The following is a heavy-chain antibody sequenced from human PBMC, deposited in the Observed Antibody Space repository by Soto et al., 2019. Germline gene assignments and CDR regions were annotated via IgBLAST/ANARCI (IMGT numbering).Heavy chain of an antibody. Sequence: GGSLRLSCAASGFTFSSYVMSWVRQAPGKWLVWFIVIIGSGGSTYYADSVKGRFTISRDNSKNTLYLQMNSLRAEDTAIYYCAKGVADSYVGWYFDCWGQGTQVTVSS. D-gene: IGHD6-19*01. CDR2: IIGSGGST. CDR3: AKGVADSYVGWYFDC. CDR1: GFTFSSYV. J-gene: IGHJ4*02. V-gene: IGHV3-23*01.